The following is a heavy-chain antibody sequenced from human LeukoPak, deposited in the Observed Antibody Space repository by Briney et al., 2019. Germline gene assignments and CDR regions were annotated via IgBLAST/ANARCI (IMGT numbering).Heavy chain of an antibody. CDR3: ARARGYCSSTSCRRVFDY. Sequence: SVKVSCKASGGTFSSYAISWVRQAPGQGLEWMGGIIPIFGTANYAQKFQGRVTITADESTSTAYMELSSLRSEDTAVYYSARARGYCSSTSCRRVFDYWGQGTLVTVSS. V-gene: IGHV1-69*01. CDR2: IIPIFGTA. CDR1: GGTFSSYA. J-gene: IGHJ4*02. D-gene: IGHD2-2*01.